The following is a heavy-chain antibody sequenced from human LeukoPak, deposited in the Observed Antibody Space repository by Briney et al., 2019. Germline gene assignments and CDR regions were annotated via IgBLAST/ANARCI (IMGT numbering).Heavy chain of an antibody. CDR1: GFTFSSYA. D-gene: IGHD6-13*01. CDR3: ARGRNPHYSSSRYY. Sequence: PGGSLRLSCAASGFTFSSYAMHWVRQAPGKGLEWVAVISYDGSNKYYADSVKGRFTISRDNSKNTLYLQMNSLRAEDTAVYYCARGRNPHYSSSRYYWGQGTLVTVSS. V-gene: IGHV3-30*04. CDR2: ISYDGSNK. J-gene: IGHJ4*02.